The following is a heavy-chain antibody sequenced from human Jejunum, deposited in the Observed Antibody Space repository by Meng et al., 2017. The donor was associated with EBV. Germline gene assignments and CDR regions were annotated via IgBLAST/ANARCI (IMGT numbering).Heavy chain of an antibody. V-gene: IGHV1-2*06. CDR1: GYTLTGYF. CDR2: INPNSGDT. CDR3: ARSYCGGDCNYNWIDP. Sequence: QWPVAEHGAEVEKLGAAVQVSCKASGYTLTGYFLDWVRQTPGQGLEWMGRINPNSGDTYRAQKFKGRVTMTRDTSISTAYMELSSLTSDDTAMYYCARSYCGGDCNYNWIDPWGQGTLVTVSS. J-gene: IGHJ5*02. D-gene: IGHD2-21*02.